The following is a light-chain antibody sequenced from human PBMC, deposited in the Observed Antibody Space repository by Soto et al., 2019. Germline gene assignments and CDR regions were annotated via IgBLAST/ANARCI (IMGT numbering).Light chain of an antibody. CDR3: QKYNGAPFT. CDR2: GAS. Sequence: IQMTQSPSSLSASVGDRVTITCRASQGISNYLAWYQQKPGKVPELLIYGASTLKSGVPSRFSGSGSGTDFTLTISSLQPEDVATYYCQKYNGAPFTFGPGTKVDIK. V-gene: IGKV1-27*01. CDR1: QGISNY. J-gene: IGKJ3*01.